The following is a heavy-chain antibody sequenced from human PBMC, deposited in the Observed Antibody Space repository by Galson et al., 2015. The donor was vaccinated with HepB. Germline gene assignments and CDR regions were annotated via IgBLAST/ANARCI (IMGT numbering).Heavy chain of an antibody. CDR3: ARDTAYSSSYVSWYYYGMDV. CDR2: ISYDGSNK. CDR1: GFTFSSYA. Sequence: SLRLSCAASGFTFSSYAMHWVRQAPGKGLEWVAVISYDGSNKYYADSVKGRFTISRDNSKNTLYLQMNSLRAEDTAVYYCARDTAYSSSYVSWYYYGMDVWGQGTTVTVSS. J-gene: IGHJ6*02. D-gene: IGHD6-13*01. V-gene: IGHV3-30*04.